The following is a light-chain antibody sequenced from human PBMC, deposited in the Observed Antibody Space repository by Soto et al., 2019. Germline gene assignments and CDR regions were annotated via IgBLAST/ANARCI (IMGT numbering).Light chain of an antibody. CDR3: QHYGDSSWT. V-gene: IGKV3-20*01. J-gene: IGKJ1*01. CDR1: QSVSSTL. CDR2: GVS. Sequence: EIVLTQSPVALSLSPVERATLSCMASQSVSSTLLTWYQQKPGQAPRLLIYGVSSRATGIPDRFSGSGSGTDFTLTISRLEPEDFAVYFCQHYGDSSWTFGQGTKVDIK.